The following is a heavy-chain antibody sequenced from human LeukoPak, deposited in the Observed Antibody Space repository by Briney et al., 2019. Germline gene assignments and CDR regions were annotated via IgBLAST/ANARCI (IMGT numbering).Heavy chain of an antibody. CDR1: GVTFSSYW. CDR2: IKQDGSEK. D-gene: IGHD6-19*01. Sequence: PGGSLRLSCAASGVTFSSYWMSWVRQAPGTGLEWVANIKQDGSEKYYVDSVKGRFTISRDNAKNSLYLQMNSLRAEDTAMYYCARAIAVAGNLDYWGQGTLVTVSS. CDR3: ARAIAVAGNLDY. J-gene: IGHJ4*02. V-gene: IGHV3-7*01.